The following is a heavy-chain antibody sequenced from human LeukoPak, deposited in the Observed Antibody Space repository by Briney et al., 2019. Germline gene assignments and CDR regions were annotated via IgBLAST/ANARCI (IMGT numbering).Heavy chain of an antibody. V-gene: IGHV4-39*01. CDR1: GGSISSSSYY. J-gene: IGHJ4*02. Sequence: PSETLSLTCTVSGGSISSSSYYWGWIRQPPGKRLEWIGSIYYSGSTYYNPSLKSRVTISVDTSKNQFSLKLSSVTAADTAVYYCAVDYGDSADYWGQGTLVTVSS. CDR2: IYYSGST. CDR3: AVDYGDSADY. D-gene: IGHD4-17*01.